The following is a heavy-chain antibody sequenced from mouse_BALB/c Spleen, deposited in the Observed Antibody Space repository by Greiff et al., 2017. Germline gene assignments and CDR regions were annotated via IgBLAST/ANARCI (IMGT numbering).Heavy chain of an antibody. D-gene: IGHD2-4*01. V-gene: IGHV1S29*02. CDR1: GYTFTDYN. CDR2: IYPYNGGT. J-gene: IGHJ2*01. Sequence: VHVKQSGPELVKPGASVKISCKASGYTFTDYNMHWVKQSHGKSLEWIGYIYPYNGGTGYNQKFKSKATLTVDNSSSTAYMELRSLTSEDSAVYYCARDRSSIYYDYDEGNYFDYWGQGTTLTVSS. CDR3: ARDRSSIYYDYDEGNYFDY.